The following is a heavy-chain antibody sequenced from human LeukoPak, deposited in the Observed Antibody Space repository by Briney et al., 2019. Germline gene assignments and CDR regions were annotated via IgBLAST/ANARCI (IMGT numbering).Heavy chain of an antibody. V-gene: IGHV3-30*02. J-gene: IGHJ6*04. Sequence: QPGGSLRLSCAASGFTFSSYGMHWVRQAPGKGLEWVAFIRYDGSNKYYADSVKGRFTISRDNSKNTLYLQMNSLRAEDTAVYYCAKALYYYDSSGVLDVWGKGTTVTVSS. D-gene: IGHD3-22*01. CDR3: AKALYYYDSSGVLDV. CDR1: GFTFSSYG. CDR2: IRYDGSNK.